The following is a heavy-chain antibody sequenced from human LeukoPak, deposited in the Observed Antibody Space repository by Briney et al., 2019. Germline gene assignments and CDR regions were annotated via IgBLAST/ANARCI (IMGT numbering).Heavy chain of an antibody. Sequence: GGSLRLSCVASGFPFSSYGMHWVRQAPGKGLEWVSVVYSGGSTYYADSVKGRFTISRDNSKNTLYLQMNSLRAEDTAVYYCARGPTWYYFDYWGQGTLVTVSS. CDR2: VYSGGST. V-gene: IGHV3-53*01. D-gene: IGHD2-8*02. CDR3: ARGPTWYYFDY. CDR1: GFPFSSYG. J-gene: IGHJ4*02.